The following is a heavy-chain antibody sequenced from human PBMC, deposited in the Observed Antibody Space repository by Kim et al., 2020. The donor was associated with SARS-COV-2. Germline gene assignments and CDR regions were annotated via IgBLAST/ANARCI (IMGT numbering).Heavy chain of an antibody. D-gene: IGHD5-18*01. V-gene: IGHV4-34*01. CDR1: GGSFSGYY. Sequence: SETLSLTCAVYGGSFSGYYWSWIRQPPGKGLEWIGEINHSGSTNYNPSLKSRVTISVDTSKNQFSLKLSSVTAADTAVYYCARGGSPTWIQPRSRALWKWGQGTLVTVSS. J-gene: IGHJ4*02. CDR2: INHSGST. CDR3: ARGGSPTWIQPRSRALWK.